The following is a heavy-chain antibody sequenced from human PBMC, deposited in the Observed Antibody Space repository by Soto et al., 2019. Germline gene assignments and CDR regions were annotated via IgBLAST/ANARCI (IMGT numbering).Heavy chain of an antibody. CDR1: GGSISSGGYY. CDR3: ARGRTSKIAARQYYFDY. V-gene: IGHV4-31*03. CDR2: IYYSGST. Sequence: SETLSLTCTVSGGSISSGGYYWSWIRQHPGKGLEWIGYIYYSGSTYYNPSLKSRVTISVDTSKNQFSLKLSSVTAADTAVYYCARGRTSKIAARQYYFDYWGQGTLVTVSS. J-gene: IGHJ4*02. D-gene: IGHD6-6*01.